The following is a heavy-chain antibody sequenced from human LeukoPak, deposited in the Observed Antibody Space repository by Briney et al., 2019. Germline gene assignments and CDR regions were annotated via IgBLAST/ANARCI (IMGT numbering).Heavy chain of an antibody. CDR2: IYESGDT. V-gene: IGHV4-59*08. Sequence: SETLSLTCTVSGGSINNYYWSWIRQPPGKGLEWIAYIYESGDTSYNSSLKSRVTISLDTSKNKFSLRLNSVTAADTAVYYCARHFLRGGFDSWGQGTLVTVSS. CDR1: GGSINNYY. J-gene: IGHJ4*02. D-gene: IGHD5-12*01. CDR3: ARHFLRGGFDS.